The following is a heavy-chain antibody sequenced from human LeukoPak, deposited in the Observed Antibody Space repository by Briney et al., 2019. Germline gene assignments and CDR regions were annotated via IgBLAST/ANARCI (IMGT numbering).Heavy chain of an antibody. Sequence: PSETLSLTCTVSGGSISSYYWSWIRQPPGKGLEWIGYIYYSGSTNYNPSLKSRVTISVDTSKNQFSLKLSSVTAADTAVYYCARETSGYEMRGFDYWGQGTLVTVSS. CDR2: IYYSGST. CDR3: ARETSGYEMRGFDY. D-gene: IGHD5-12*01. V-gene: IGHV4-59*12. CDR1: GGSISSYY. J-gene: IGHJ4*02.